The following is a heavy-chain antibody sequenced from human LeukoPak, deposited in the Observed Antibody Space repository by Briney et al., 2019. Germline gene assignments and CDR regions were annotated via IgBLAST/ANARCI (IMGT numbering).Heavy chain of an antibody. CDR3: ASIRRTGRGTMVRGVTNAFDI. CDR2: IENRGYT. V-gene: IGHV4-39*07. D-gene: IGHD3-10*01. J-gene: IGHJ3*02. CDR1: GVSMSSRNSY. Sequence: SETLSLTCTVPGVSMSSRNSYWGWIRQPPGMGLEWVGTIENRGYTAYNPSLQGRVTISVAASRRQCSLTLSSVTAADTAVYYCASIRRTGRGTMVRGVTNAFDIWGQGTMVTVSS.